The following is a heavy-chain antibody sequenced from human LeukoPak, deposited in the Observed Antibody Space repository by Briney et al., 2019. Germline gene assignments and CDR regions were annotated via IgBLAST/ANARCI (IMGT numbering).Heavy chain of an antibody. Sequence: KPSETLSLTCSVSGDSINYYYWSWIRQSPGKGLEWIGYMSHSGGANYNPSLRSRVTISLDTSQTQFSLKLRSVTAADTAVYYCARDSLHYFDTSGYGLDIWGQGTMVTVSS. CDR2: MSHSGGA. J-gene: IGHJ3*02. CDR3: ARDSLHYFDTSGYGLDI. D-gene: IGHD3-22*01. V-gene: IGHV4-59*01. CDR1: GDSINYYY.